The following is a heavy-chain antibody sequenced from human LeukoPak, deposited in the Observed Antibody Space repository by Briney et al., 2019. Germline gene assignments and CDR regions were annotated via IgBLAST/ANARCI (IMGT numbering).Heavy chain of an antibody. CDR2: INWNGGST. J-gene: IGHJ3*02. Sequence: GGSLRLSCAASGFTFDDYGMSWVHQAPGKGLEWVSGINWNGGSTGYADSVKGRFTISRDNAKNSLYLQMNSLRAEDTALYYCARDRGSTVADAVDIWGQGTMVTVSS. D-gene: IGHD4-23*01. V-gene: IGHV3-20*04. CDR1: GFTFDDYG. CDR3: ARDRGSTVADAVDI.